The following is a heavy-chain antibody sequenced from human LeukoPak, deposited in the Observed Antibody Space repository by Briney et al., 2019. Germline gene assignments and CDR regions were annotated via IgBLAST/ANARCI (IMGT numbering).Heavy chain of an antibody. J-gene: IGHJ3*02. Sequence: SETLSLTCTVSNGSISSYDSYWSWIRQPPGEGLDWIAYIYYGGSTDSTPSLKSRVTISVDTSKNQFSLRLTSVTAADTAVYYCARVSRGGSGSGAFDIWGQGTMVTVSS. V-gene: IGHV4-30-4*01. CDR1: NGSISSYDSY. D-gene: IGHD3-10*01. CDR2: IYYGGST. CDR3: ARVSRGGSGSGAFDI.